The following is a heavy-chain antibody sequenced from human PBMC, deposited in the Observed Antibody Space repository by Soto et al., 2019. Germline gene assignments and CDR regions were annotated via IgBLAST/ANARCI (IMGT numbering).Heavy chain of an antibody. CDR2: IYYSGST. CDR1: GGSISSSICY. J-gene: IGHJ1*01. D-gene: IGHD4-17*01. CDR3: ARMTTVTSPVGYFQH. Sequence: SETLSLTCTGPGGSISSSICYWGWIRQPPGKGLEWIGSIYYSGSTYYNPSLKSRVTISVDTSKNQFSLKLSSVTAADTAVYYCARMTTVTSPVGYFQHWGQGTLVTVSS. V-gene: IGHV4-39*01.